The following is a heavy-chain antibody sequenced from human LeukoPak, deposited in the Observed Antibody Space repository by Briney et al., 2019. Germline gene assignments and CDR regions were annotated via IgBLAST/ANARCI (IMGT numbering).Heavy chain of an antibody. Sequence: SVKVSCKASGGTFSSYAISRVRQAPGQGLEWMGGIIPIFGTANYAQKFQGRVTITADESTSTAHMELSSLRSEDTAVYYCARAWGYYDSSGSYYMDVWGKGTTVTVSS. CDR1: GGTFSSYA. CDR2: IIPIFGTA. J-gene: IGHJ6*03. D-gene: IGHD3-22*01. V-gene: IGHV1-69*13. CDR3: ARAWGYYDSSGSYYMDV.